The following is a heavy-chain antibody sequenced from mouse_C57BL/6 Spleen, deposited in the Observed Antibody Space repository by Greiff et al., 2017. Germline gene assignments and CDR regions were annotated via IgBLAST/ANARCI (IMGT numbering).Heavy chain of an antibody. J-gene: IGHJ3*01. D-gene: IGHD3-2*02. Sequence: VKLMESGAELMKPGASVKLSCKATGYTFTGYWIEWVKQRPGHGLEWIGEILPGSGSTTYNEKFKGKATFTADTSSNTAYIQLSSLTTEDSAIYYCSRSPTAQATLFAYWGQGALVTVSA. V-gene: IGHV1-9*01. CDR2: ILPGSGST. CDR1: GYTFTGYW. CDR3: SRSPTAQATLFAY.